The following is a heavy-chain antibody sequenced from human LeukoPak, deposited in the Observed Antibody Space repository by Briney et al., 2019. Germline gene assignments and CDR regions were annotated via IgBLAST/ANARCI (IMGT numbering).Heavy chain of an antibody. J-gene: IGHJ5*02. CDR2: IYYCGST. CDR1: GGSISSSSYY. V-gene: IGHV4-39*07. Sequence: SETLSLTCTVSGGSISSSSYYWGWIRQPPGKGLELIGSIYYCGSTYYNPSLKSRVTISVDTSKNQFSLKLSSVTAADTAVYYCARDLPNWFDPWGQGTLVTVSS. CDR3: ARDLPNWFDP.